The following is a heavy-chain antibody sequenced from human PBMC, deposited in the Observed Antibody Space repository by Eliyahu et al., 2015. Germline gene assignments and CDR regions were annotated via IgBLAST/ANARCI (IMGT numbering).Heavy chain of an antibody. J-gene: IGHJ4*02. D-gene: IGHD5-12*01. CDR2: ISYDGSIT. V-gene: IGHV3-30*03. CDR1: GFTFSIYG. CDR3: APEGGAVVTNWGDY. Sequence: QVQLVESGGGVVQPGRSLRLSCAASGFTFSIYGMHWVRQAPGKGLGWVALISYDGSITYYADSVKGRFTISRDNSKNTVSLQMSSLTPEDTAVYYCAPEGGAVVTNWGDYWGQGTLVTVSS.